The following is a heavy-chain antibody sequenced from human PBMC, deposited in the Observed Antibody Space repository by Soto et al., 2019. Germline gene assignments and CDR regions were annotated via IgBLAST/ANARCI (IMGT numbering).Heavy chain of an antibody. CDR2: IFWGDDK. D-gene: IGHD3-10*01. V-gene: IGHV2-5*02. J-gene: IGHJ3*02. CDR3: AHRLQGINMGWGVIGTFDI. Sequence: QITLKESGPALVKPTQTLTLTCTFSGFSLSTSGVGVGWVRQPPGKALEWLALIFWGDDKHYSPSLKSRLTITTDTARTQMVLTMTNMDPVATATYYSAHRLQGINMGWGVIGTFDIWGQGSMVTVSS. CDR1: GFSLSTSGVG.